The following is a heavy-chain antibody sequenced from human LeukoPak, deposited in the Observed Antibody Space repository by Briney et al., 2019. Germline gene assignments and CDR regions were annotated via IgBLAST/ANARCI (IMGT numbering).Heavy chain of an antibody. CDR3: AKLRMVRGVFTDYYFDY. CDR1: GFTFSAYA. J-gene: IGHJ4*02. Sequence: GGSLRLSCAASGFTFSAYAMSWVRQAPGKGLEWVSRISGSGGITYYADSVKGRFTISRDNSKDTLYLQMSSLRGEDTAVYYCAKLRMVRGVFTDYYFDYWGQGTLVTVSS. D-gene: IGHD3-10*01. CDR2: ISGSGGIT. V-gene: IGHV3-23*01.